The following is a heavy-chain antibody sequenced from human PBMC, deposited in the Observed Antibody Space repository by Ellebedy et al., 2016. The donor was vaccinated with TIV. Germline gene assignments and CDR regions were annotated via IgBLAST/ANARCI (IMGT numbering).Heavy chain of an antibody. D-gene: IGHD5-18*01. J-gene: IGHJ5*02. Sequence: SETLSLTCAVYGGSFSGYYWSWIRQPPGKGLEWIGEINHSGSTNYNPSLKSRVTVSVDTSKNQFSLKLSSVTAADTAVYYCARLTGYSYGFGQYNWFDPWGQGTLVTVSS. CDR2: INHSGST. CDR1: GGSFSGYY. CDR3: ARLTGYSYGFGQYNWFDP. V-gene: IGHV4-34*01.